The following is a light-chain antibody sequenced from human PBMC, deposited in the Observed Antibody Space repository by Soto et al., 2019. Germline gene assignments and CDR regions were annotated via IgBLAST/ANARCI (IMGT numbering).Light chain of an antibody. CDR2: LAS. CDR3: MQALRPPL. Sequence: DIVMTQSPLSLPVTPGEPASISCRSSQSLLDSHGYNYLDWYLQRPGQSPQLLIYLASNRASGVPDRFSDSGSGTDFTLKITRVGDDDVGVYYCMQALRPPLFGQGTRLEIK. CDR1: QSLLDSHGYNY. V-gene: IGKV2-28*01. J-gene: IGKJ5*01.